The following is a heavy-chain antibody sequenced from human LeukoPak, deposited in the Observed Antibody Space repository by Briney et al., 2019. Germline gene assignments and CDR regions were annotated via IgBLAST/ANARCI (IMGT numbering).Heavy chain of an antibody. CDR1: GFTFRTYW. J-gene: IGHJ4*02. V-gene: IGHV3-74*01. CDR3: AKTQEFDY. CDR2: INEDGSIT. Sequence: GGSLRLSCAVSGFTFRTYWMHWVRQVPGEGLVWVSRINEDGSITNYADSVKGRFTISRDNSKNTLYLQMNSLRAEDTAVYYCAKTQEFDYWGQGTLVTVSS.